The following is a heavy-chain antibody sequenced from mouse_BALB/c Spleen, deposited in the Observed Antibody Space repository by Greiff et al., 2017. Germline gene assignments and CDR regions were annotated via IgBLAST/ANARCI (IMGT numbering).Heavy chain of an antibody. CDR2: IWGGGST. CDR1: GFSLTDYG. D-gene: IGHD1-1*01. CDR3: AKQRLITTWYFDV. V-gene: IGHV2-6-5*01. J-gene: IGHJ1*01. Sequence: VQVVESGPGLVAPSQSLSITCTVSGFSLTDYGVSWIRQPPGKGLEWLGVIWGGGSTYYNSALKSRLSISKDNSKSQVFLKMNSLQTDDTAMYYCAKQRLITTWYFDVWGAGTTVTVSS.